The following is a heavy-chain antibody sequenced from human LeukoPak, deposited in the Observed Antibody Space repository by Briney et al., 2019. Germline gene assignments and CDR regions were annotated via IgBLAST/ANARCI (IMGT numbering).Heavy chain of an antibody. Sequence: PGGSLRLSCAASGFTFSSYSMNWVRQAPGKGLEWVSSISSSSSYIYYADSVKGRFTISRGNAKNSLYLQMNSLRAEDTAVYYCARGGLISYGMDVWGQGTTVTVSS. CDR1: GFTFSSYS. V-gene: IGHV3-21*01. D-gene: IGHD2-15*01. J-gene: IGHJ6*02. CDR2: ISSSSSYI. CDR3: ARGGLISYGMDV.